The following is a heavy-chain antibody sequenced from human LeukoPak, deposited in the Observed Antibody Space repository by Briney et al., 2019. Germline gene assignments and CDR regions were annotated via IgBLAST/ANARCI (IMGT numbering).Heavy chain of an antibody. D-gene: IGHD5-24*01. CDR3: ATLEMATTQGGNFDY. CDR1: GYTFTSYY. J-gene: IGHJ4*02. CDR2: INPDGGST. V-gene: IGHV1-46*01. Sequence: GASVNVSCKASGYTFTSYYMHWVRQAPGQGLEWMGIINPDGGSTISRQKFQGRLTMTRDTSTSTIYMELSSLRNEDTAVYYCATLEMATTQGGNFDYWGQGTLVTVSS.